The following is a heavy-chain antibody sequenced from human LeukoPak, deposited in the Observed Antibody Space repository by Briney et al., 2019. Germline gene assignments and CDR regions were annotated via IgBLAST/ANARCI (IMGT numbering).Heavy chain of an antibody. D-gene: IGHD2-15*01. CDR2: ISGSAISI. Sequence: GGSLRLSCAASGFTFSSYAMSWVRQAPGKGLEWVSSISGSAISIDYADSVKGRFTISRDNAKNSVHLQMNSLRAEDTAVYYCARSVAAPIPYYWGQGTLVTVSS. V-gene: IGHV3-21*03. CDR1: GFTFSSYA. CDR3: ARSVAAPIPYY. J-gene: IGHJ4*02.